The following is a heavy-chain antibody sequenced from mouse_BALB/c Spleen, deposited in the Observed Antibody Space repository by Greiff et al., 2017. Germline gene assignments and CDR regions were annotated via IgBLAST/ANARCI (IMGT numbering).Heavy chain of an antibody. V-gene: IGHV1-54*01. D-gene: IGHD1-1*01. J-gene: IGHJ2*01. CDR3: ARSLITSVVAVPFDD. CDR2: INPGSGGT. Sequence: QVHVKQSGAELVRPGTSVKVSCKASGFTFTNYLIEWVKQRPGQGLEWIGVINPGSGGTNYNEKFKGKATLTADKSSSTSYMQLSSLTSEDSAFYFCARSLITSVVAVPFDDWGQGTTLTVSS. CDR1: GFTFTNYL.